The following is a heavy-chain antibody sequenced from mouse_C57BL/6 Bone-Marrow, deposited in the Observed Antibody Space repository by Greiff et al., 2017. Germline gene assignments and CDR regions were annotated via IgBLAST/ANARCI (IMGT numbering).Heavy chain of an antibody. CDR1: GYSITSGYY. V-gene: IGHV3-6*01. J-gene: IGHJ3*01. CDR2: IRYDGSN. Sequence: EVKLMESGPGLVKPSQSLSLTCSVTGYSITSGYYWNWIRQFPGNKLEWMGYIRYDGSNNYNPSLKNRISITRDTSKNQFFLKLNSVTTEDTATYYCARCDAWFAYWGQGTLVTVSA. CDR3: ARCDAWFAY. D-gene: IGHD2-3*01.